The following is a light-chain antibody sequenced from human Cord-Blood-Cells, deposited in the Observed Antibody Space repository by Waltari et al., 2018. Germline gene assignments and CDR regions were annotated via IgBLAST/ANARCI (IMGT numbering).Light chain of an antibody. V-gene: IGLV2-23*01. Sequence: QSALTQPASVSGSPGQSSTIPCTGPSSDVGSYNLVSWYQQHPGKAPKLMIYEGSKRPSGVSNRFSGSKSGNTASLTISGLQAEDEADYYCCSFAGSSTVVFGGGTKLTVL. CDR2: EGS. CDR3: CSFAGSSTVV. J-gene: IGLJ2*01. CDR1: SSDVGSYNL.